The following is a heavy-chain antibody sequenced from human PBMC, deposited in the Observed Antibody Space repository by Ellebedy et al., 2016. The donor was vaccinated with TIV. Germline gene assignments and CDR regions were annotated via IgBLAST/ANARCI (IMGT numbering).Heavy chain of an antibody. V-gene: IGHV3-30*02. Sequence: GESLKISCAASGFTFSNFGMHWVRQAPGKGLEWVSFIRYDGSNKYYADSVKGRFTISRDNSKNTLYLQMNSLRAEDTAMYYCAKDGYRMDVWGQGTTVTVSS. J-gene: IGHJ6*02. CDR2: IRYDGSNK. CDR1: GFTFSNFG. D-gene: IGHD6-13*01. CDR3: AKDGYRMDV.